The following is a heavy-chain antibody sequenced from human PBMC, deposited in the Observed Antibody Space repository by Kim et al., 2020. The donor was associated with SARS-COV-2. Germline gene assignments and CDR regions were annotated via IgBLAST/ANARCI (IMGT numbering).Heavy chain of an antibody. CDR2: ISSSSSTI. V-gene: IGHV3-48*02. CDR3: ARDSLGRLRYFDWLPHPPLDAFDI. D-gene: IGHD3-9*01. CDR1: GFTFSSYS. Sequence: GGSLRLSCAASGFTFSSYSMNWVRQAPGKGLEWVSYISSSSSTIYYADSVKGRFTISRDNAKNSLYLQMNSLRDEDTAVYYCARDSLGRLRYFDWLPHPPLDAFDIWGQGTMVTVSS. J-gene: IGHJ3*02.